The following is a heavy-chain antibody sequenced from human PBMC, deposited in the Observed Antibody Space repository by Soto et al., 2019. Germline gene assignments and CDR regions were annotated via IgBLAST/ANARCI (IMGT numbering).Heavy chain of an antibody. CDR1: GGTFSSYA. V-gene: IGHV1-69*01. D-gene: IGHD5-12*01. Sequence: QVQLVQSGAEVKKPGSSVKVSCKASGGTFSSYAISWVRRAPGQGLEWMGGIIPIFGTANYAQKFQGRVTITADESTSTAYMELSSLRSEDTAVYYCARDLQTRATTVSRRNYYYGMDVWGQGTTVTVSS. J-gene: IGHJ6*02. CDR2: IIPIFGTA. CDR3: ARDLQTRATTVSRRNYYYGMDV.